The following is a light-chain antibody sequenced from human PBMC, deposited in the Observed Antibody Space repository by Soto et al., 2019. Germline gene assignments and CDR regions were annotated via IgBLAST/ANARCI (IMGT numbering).Light chain of an antibody. Sequence: SYELMQPPSVSVAPGQTARSTCGGNNIGSKSVHWYQQKPGQAPVLVVYDDSDRPSGIPERFSGSNSGNTATLTISRVEAGDEADYYRQVWDSSSDHRGVFGGGTKVTVL. V-gene: IGLV3-21*02. CDR1: NIGSKS. CDR3: QVWDSSSDHRGV. CDR2: DDS. J-gene: IGLJ3*02.